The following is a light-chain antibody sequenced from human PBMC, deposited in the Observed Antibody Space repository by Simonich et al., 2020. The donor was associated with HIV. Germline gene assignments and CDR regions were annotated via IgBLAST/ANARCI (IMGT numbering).Light chain of an antibody. V-gene: IGLV2-23*01. Sequence: QSALTQPASVSGSPGPSIPNPCTGTSSDVGNFNLVSWYQQHPGKAPQLMIYEGRKRPEGVSNRLSGSKSGNTASLTIAGLQAEDEADYYCCSYAGSWVFGGGTKLTVL. CDR1: SSDVGNFNL. CDR2: EGR. CDR3: CSYAGSWV. J-gene: IGLJ3*02.